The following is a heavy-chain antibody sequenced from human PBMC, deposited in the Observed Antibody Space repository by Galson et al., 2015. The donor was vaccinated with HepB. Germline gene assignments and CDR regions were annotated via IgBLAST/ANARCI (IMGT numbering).Heavy chain of an antibody. Sequence: ETLSLTCAVYGGSFSGYYWSWIRQPPGKGLEWIGEINHSGSTNYNPSLKSRVTISVDTSKNQFSLKLSSVTAADTAVYYCARRARGESSFDYWGQGTLVTVSS. V-gene: IGHV4-34*01. CDR2: INHSGST. J-gene: IGHJ4*02. CDR1: GGSFSGYY. D-gene: IGHD2-21*01. CDR3: ARRARGESSFDY.